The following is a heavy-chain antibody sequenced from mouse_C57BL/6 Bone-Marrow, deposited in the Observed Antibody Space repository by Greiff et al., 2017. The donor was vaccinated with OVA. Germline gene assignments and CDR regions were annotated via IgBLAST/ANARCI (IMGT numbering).Heavy chain of an antibody. Sequence: ESGAELARPGASVKMSCKASGYTFTSYTIHWVKQRPGQGLEWIGYIDPTNDYTNYNQKFKGKATSTADKSSSTAYMQLSSLTSEDSAVYYCTRGYYFDYWGQGTTLTVSS. V-gene: IGHV1-4*01. CDR2: IDPTNDYT. CDR3: TRGYYFDY. CDR1: GYTFTSYT. J-gene: IGHJ2*01.